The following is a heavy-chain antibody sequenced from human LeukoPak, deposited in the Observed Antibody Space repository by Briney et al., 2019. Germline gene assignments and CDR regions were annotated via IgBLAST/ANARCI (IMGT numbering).Heavy chain of an antibody. CDR2: IYYSGST. CDR1: GFTFSSYA. V-gene: IGHV4-59*08. Sequence: GSLRLSCAASGFTFSSYAMSWVRQAPGKGLEWIGYIYYSGSTNYNPSLKSRVTISVDTSKNQFSLKLSSVTAADTAVYYCARSSSGYLSNWFDPWGQGTLVTVSS. D-gene: IGHD3-22*01. J-gene: IGHJ5*02. CDR3: ARSSSGYLSNWFDP.